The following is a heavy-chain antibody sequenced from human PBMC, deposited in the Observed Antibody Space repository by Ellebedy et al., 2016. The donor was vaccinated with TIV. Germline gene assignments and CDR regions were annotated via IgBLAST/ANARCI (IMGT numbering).Heavy chain of an antibody. D-gene: IGHD1-26*01. J-gene: IGHJ3*02. CDR2: ISSSSSYT. Sequence: GESLKISXAASGFTFSDYYMSWIRQAPGKGLEWVSYISSSSSYTNYADSVKGRFTISRDNAKNSLYLQMNSLRAEDTAVYYCARESGSYPDAFDIWGQGTMVTVSS. CDR1: GFTFSDYY. V-gene: IGHV3-11*06. CDR3: ARESGSYPDAFDI.